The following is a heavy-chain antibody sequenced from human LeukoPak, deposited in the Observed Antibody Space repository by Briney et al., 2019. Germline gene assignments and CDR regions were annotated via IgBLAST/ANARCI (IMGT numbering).Heavy chain of an antibody. D-gene: IGHD5-18*01. Sequence: SETLSLTCTVSGGSISSSYFWSWIRQPPGKGLEWIGSVYYSGNTYYNPSLESRVTISVDTSKNQFSLKLSSVTAADTAVYYCARSSYSYGSYMYYFDYWGQGTLVTVSS. CDR1: GGSISSSYF. CDR2: VYYSGNT. V-gene: IGHV4-39*01. CDR3: ARSSYSYGSYMYYFDY. J-gene: IGHJ4*02.